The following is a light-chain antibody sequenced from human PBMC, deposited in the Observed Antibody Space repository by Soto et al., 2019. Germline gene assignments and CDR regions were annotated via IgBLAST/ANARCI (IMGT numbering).Light chain of an antibody. CDR1: QTIRNY. CDR2: AAS. V-gene: IGKV1-39*01. Sequence: DIQLTQSPSSLSASVGDRVTITCRASQTIRNYLHWYQQKPGKGPKLLIYAASTLQSGVPSRFSGSGSGTEFTLTISTMQPEDFATYYCQQSYSAPLTFGGGTKVEIK. CDR3: QQSYSAPLT. J-gene: IGKJ4*01.